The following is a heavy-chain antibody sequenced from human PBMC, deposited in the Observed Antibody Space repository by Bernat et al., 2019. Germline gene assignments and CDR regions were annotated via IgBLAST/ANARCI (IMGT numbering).Heavy chain of an antibody. J-gene: IGHJ4*02. CDR2: MNSDASIT. V-gene: IGHV3-74*01. CDR1: GFTFSTYW. Sequence: EVQLVESGGGLVQPGGSLRLSCAASGFTFSTYWMHWVRQAPGKGLVWVARMNSDASITSYADSVKGRFTISRDNAKNTLYLQMNRLRADDTAIYYCSTYGNGEFDYWGQGTLVTVSS. CDR3: STYGNGEFDY. D-gene: IGHD4-17*01.